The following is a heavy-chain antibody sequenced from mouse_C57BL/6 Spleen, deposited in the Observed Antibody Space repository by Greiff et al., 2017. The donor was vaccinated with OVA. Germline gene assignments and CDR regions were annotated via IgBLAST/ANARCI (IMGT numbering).Heavy chain of an antibody. CDR1: GYTFTSYW. CDR3: ARWGYYGSSYKDY. J-gene: IGHJ2*01. D-gene: IGHD1-1*01. CDR2: IDPSDSYT. Sequence: VQLQQPGAELVKPGASVKLSCKASGYTFTSYWMQWVKQRPGQGLEWIGEIDPSDSYTNYNQKFKGKATLTVDTSSSTAYMQLSSLTSEDSAVYYCARWGYYGSSYKDYWGQGTTLTVSS. V-gene: IGHV1-50*01.